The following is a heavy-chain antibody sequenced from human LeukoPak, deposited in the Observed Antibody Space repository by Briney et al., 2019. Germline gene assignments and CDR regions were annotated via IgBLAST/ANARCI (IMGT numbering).Heavy chain of an antibody. D-gene: IGHD3-10*01. Sequence: GCSVKVSCKALGCTFSTYAISGLGQAPAKGFEWMGGIIPIFGTATYEQKFQGRVTITAKKSTSTAYMELSSRRSEDTAVYYCRRTGAHDAFDIWGQGTMVTVSS. J-gene: IGHJ3*02. V-gene: IGHV1-69*06. CDR3: RRTGAHDAFDI. CDR2: IIPIFGTA. CDR1: GCTFSTYA.